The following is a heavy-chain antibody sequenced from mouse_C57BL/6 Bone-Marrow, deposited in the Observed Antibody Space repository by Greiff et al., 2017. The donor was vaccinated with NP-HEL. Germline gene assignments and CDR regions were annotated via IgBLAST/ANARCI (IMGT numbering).Heavy chain of an antibody. CDR1: GFTFSDAW. V-gene: IGHV6-6*01. D-gene: IGHD4-1*01. CDR2: IRNKANNHAT. CDR3: TSLTNDYAMDY. Sequence: EVQGVESGGGLVQPGGSMKLSCAASGFTFSDAWMDWVRQSPEKGLEWVAEIRNKANNHATYYAESVKGRFTISRDDSKSSVYLQMNSLRAEDTGIYYCTSLTNDYAMDYWGQGTSVTVSS. J-gene: IGHJ4*01.